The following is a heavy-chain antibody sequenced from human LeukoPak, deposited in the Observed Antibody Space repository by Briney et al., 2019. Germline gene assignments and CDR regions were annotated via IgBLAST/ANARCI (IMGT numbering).Heavy chain of an antibody. Sequence: GGSLRLSCAASGFTFSSYAMHWVRQAPGKGLEWVAVISYDGSNKYYAASVKGRFTISRDNSKNTLYPQMNSLRAEDTAVYYCAREPGHMVVVPAAKVDYYYYGMDVWGQGTTVTVSS. J-gene: IGHJ6*02. V-gene: IGHV3-30-3*01. CDR1: GFTFSSYA. D-gene: IGHD2-2*01. CDR2: ISYDGSNK. CDR3: AREPGHMVVVPAAKVDYYYYGMDV.